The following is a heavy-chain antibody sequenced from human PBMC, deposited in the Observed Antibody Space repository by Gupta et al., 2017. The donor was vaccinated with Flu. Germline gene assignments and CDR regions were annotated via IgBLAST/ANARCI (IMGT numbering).Heavy chain of an antibody. V-gene: IGHV1-2*05. CDR3: AREGFEFDD. CDR2: INPNSGET. J-gene: IGHJ4*02. Sequence: QVQLVQSGAEVKKPGASVKVSCKASGYTFIDHYIHWVRQAPGQGLEWMGRINPNSGETNSAPKFQGRVAMTRDTSISTAYVEVSRLRSDDTGIYYCAREGFEFDDWGQGTLVTVSS. D-gene: IGHD3-3*01. CDR1: GYTFIDHY.